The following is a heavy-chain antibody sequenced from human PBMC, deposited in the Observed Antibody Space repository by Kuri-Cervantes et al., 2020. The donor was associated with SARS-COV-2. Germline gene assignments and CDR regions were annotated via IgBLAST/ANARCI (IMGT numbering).Heavy chain of an antibody. CDR3: AKDAGDGYNSTFDS. CDR2: IWYDGSVE. Sequence: GESLKISCAASGFTFSRSTMHWVRQAPGKGLEWVALIWYDGSVEYYGDSVKGRFTISRDQAKNTLHLRMNNLRVEDAGVYYCAKDAGDGYNSTFDSWGQGTRVTVSS. D-gene: IGHD5-24*01. J-gene: IGHJ4*02. CDR1: GFTFSRST. V-gene: IGHV3-30*02.